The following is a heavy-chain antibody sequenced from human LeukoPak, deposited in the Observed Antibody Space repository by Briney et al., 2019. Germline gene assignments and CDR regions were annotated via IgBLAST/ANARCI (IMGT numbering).Heavy chain of an antibody. CDR2: IYTRGST. CDR1: GDSISTYY. J-gene: IGHJ3*02. V-gene: IGHV4-4*09. CDR3: ARHPGDYDFWSGYPRNGAFDI. Sequence: SETLSLTCTVSGDSISTYYWSWIRQPPGKGLEWMGYIYTRGSTNYTPPLKSRVTISVDTSKNQFSLKLSSLTAADTAVYYCARHPGDYDFWSGYPRNGAFDIWGQGTMVTVSS. D-gene: IGHD3-3*01.